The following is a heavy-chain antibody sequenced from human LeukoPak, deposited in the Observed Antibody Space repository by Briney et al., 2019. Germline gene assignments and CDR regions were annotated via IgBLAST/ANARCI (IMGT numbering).Heavy chain of an antibody. CDR2: ISSSSNYI. V-gene: IGHV3-21*01. CDR3: ARAAGVDY. CDR1: GFTFSSYS. Sequence: GGSLRLSCAASGFTFSSYSMNWVRQAPGKGLEWVSSISSSSNYIYCADSVKGRFTISRDNAKNSLYLQMNSLRAEDTAVYYCARAAGVDYWGQGTLVTVSS. D-gene: IGHD6-19*01. J-gene: IGHJ4*02.